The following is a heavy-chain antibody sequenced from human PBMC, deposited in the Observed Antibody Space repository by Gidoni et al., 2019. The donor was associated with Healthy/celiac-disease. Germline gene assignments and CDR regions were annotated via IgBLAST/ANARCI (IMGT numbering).Heavy chain of an antibody. D-gene: IGHD3-10*01. Sequence: QVQLVESGGGVVQPGRSLRLSCAASGFTFSSDGMHWVRQAPGKGLEWVAVISYDGSNKYYADSVKGRFTISRDNSKNTLYLQMNSLRAEDTAVYYCAKDLSRGEAPWVKPGFDYWGQGTLVTVSS. CDR3: AKDLSRGEAPWVKPGFDY. J-gene: IGHJ4*02. CDR1: GFTFSSDG. CDR2: ISYDGSNK. V-gene: IGHV3-30*18.